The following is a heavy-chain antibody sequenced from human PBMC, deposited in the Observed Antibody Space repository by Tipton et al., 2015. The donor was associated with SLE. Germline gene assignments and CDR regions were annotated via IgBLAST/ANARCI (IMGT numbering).Heavy chain of an antibody. CDR2: FFGADST. CDR3: ARGPVSGRRYFDF. CDR1: GVTISSNF. Sequence: GSLRLSCAASGVTISSNFMSWVRQAPGKGLERVSVFFGADSTYYADSVKGRFIVSRDSSKNTLFLQMNSLRAEDTAVYYCARGPVSGRRYFDFWGQGTLVTVSS. V-gene: IGHV3-66*01. J-gene: IGHJ4*02. D-gene: IGHD6-19*01.